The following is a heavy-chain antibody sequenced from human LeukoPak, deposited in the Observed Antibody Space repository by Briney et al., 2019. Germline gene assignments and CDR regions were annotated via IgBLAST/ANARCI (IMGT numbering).Heavy chain of an antibody. D-gene: IGHD1-26*01. CDR2: TFHSGST. J-gene: IGHJ4*02. CDR1: GGSISSNSYY. CDR3: AREARGTYTIDY. Sequence: SETLSLTCTVSGGSISSNSYYWGWIRQPPGKGLEWIGSTFHSGSTYYNPSLKSRVTISVDTSKNPFSLRLSSVTAEDTAVYFCAREARGTYTIDYWGQGTLVTVSS. V-gene: IGHV4-39*01.